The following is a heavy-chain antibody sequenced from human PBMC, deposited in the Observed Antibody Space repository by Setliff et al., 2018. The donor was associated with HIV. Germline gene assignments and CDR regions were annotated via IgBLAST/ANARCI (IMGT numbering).Heavy chain of an antibody. Sequence: ASVKVSCKISGYTLTELSIHWVRQAPGKGLEWMANFDPEDGETFYAQKFQGRLTMTRNTSISTAYMELSGLISEDAAVYYCARAGGLRMDRGVVSDYWGQGTLVTVS. D-gene: IGHD3-10*01. CDR2: FDPEDGET. V-gene: IGHV1-24*01. CDR3: ARAGGLRMDRGVVSDY. J-gene: IGHJ4*02. CDR1: GYTLTELS.